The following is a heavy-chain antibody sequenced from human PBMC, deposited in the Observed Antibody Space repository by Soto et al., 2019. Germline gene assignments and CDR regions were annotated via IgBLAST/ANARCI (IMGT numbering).Heavy chain of an antibody. CDR1: GGSISSGDYY. Sequence: QVQLQESGPELVKPSQTLSLTCTVSGGSISSGDYYWNWIRQPPGKGLEWIGFIYNSGNTYYNPSLKSRVTISLDTSKNQFSLKLTSVTAADTAVYYCARNDYDYVWESPGGDAFDIWGQGTLVTVSS. D-gene: IGHD3-16*01. V-gene: IGHV4-30-4*01. J-gene: IGHJ3*02. CDR2: IYNSGNT. CDR3: ARNDYDYVWESPGGDAFDI.